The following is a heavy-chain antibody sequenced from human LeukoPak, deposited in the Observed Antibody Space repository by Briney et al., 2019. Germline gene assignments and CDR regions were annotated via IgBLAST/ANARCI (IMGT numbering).Heavy chain of an antibody. Sequence: GASVKVSCKASGYTFTSYYMHWVRQAPGQGLEWMGIINPSGGSTSYAQKFQGRVTMTRDTSTSTVYTELSSLRSEDTAVYYCARDLAQLERLLEAYGMDVWGQGTTVTVSS. CDR2: INPSGGST. CDR1: GYTFTSYY. J-gene: IGHJ6*02. V-gene: IGHV1-46*01. D-gene: IGHD1-1*01. CDR3: ARDLAQLERLLEAYGMDV.